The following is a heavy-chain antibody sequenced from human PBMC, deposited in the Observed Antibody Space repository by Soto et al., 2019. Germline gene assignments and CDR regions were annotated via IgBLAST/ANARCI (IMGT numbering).Heavy chain of an antibody. CDR3: VRDRDLYRDMFHADL. Sequence: SETLSLTCTVSGGSISSYYWSWIRQPPGKGLEWIGYIHYSGSTNYNPSLKSRVTISVDTSKNQFSLKLSSVTAADTAVYFCVRDRDLYRDMFHADLWGQGTLVTVSS. D-gene: IGHD3-10*02. V-gene: IGHV4-59*01. CDR2: IHYSGST. CDR1: GGSISSYY. J-gene: IGHJ4*01.